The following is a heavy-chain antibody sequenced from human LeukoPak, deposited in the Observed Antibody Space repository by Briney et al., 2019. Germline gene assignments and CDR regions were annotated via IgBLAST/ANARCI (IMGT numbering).Heavy chain of an antibody. CDR2: IHPDGSIT. Sequence: GGSLRLSCVGSGFTVSNYWMHWVRQAPGTGLVWVSRIHPDGSITTYADSVKGRFTISRDNSKNMLYLQMNSLRAEDTAVYYCAKWKYSNSGIDDYWGQGTLVTVSS. V-gene: IGHV3-74*03. J-gene: IGHJ4*02. D-gene: IGHD6-6*01. CDR3: AKWKYSNSGIDDY. CDR1: GFTVSNYW.